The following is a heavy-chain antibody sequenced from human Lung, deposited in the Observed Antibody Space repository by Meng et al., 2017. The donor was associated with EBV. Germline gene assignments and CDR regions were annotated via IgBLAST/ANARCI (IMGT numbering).Heavy chain of an antibody. CDR2: IRSKANSYAT. D-gene: IGHD2-21*02. Sequence: EVQLVESGGGLVQPGGSLELSCAASGCTFSGSAMHWGRKASGKGLEWVGRIRSKANSYATAYAASVKGRFTISRDDSKNTAYLQMNSLKTEDTAVYYCTRREGDPRRAGPINYWYFDLWGRGTLVTVSS. CDR1: GCTFSGSA. CDR3: TRREGDPRRAGPINYWYFDL. V-gene: IGHV3-73*02. J-gene: IGHJ2*01.